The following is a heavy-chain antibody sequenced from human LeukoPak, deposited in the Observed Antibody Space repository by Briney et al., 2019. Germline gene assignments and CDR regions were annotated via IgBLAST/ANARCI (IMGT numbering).Heavy chain of an antibody. D-gene: IGHD6-13*01. CDR1: GGSISSYY. V-gene: IGHV4-4*07. J-gene: IGHJ4*02. CDR3: AASRVRFSIAAAGTEAY. CDR2: IYTSGST. Sequence: SETLSLTCTVSGGSISSYYWSWLRQPAGKGLEWIGRIYTSGSTNYNPSLKSRVTMSVDTSKNQFSLTLSSVTAVDTAVYYCAASRVRFSIAAAGTEAYWGQGTLVTVSS.